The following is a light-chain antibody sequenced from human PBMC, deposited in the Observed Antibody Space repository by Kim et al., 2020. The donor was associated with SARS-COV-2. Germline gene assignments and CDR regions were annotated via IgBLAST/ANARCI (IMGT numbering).Light chain of an antibody. V-gene: IGKV3-11*01. J-gene: IGKJ4*01. CDR2: DAA. Sequence: PGEGASLSCRASHSVDINLAWYQQTPGQPPRLLIYDAAIRATGVTTRFSGSGSGTDFTLTISSLEAEDFAIYYCQQRTGWPPALTFGGGTKV. CDR1: HSVDIN. CDR3: QQRTGWPPALT.